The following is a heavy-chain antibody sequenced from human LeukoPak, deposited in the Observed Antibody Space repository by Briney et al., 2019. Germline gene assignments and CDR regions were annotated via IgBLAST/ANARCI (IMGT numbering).Heavy chain of an antibody. D-gene: IGHD3-16*01. CDR2: IYYSGST. Sequence: SETLSLTCTVSGGSVSSGSYYWSWIRQPPGKGLEWIGYIYYSGSTNYNPSLKSRVTISVDTSKNQFSLKLSSVTAADTAVYYCARGRNRLGAGSYFDYWGQGTLVTVSS. V-gene: IGHV4-61*01. CDR1: GGSVSSGSYY. J-gene: IGHJ4*02. CDR3: ARGRNRLGAGSYFDY.